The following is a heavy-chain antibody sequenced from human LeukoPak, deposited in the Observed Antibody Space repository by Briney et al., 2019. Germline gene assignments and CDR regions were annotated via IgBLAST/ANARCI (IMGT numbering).Heavy chain of an antibody. V-gene: IGHV4-59*01. CDR3: ATTPCARQLLSYFDY. D-gene: IGHD5-18*01. Sequence: PSQTLSLTCSVSGGSISGSCWSWIRQSPAMGLEWIGYITHNGTTRFNPSLHSRATLSIDTSKNQFSLNLRSVTAADTAIYYCATTPCARQLLSYFDYWGQGNLVTVSS. CDR1: GGSISGSC. J-gene: IGHJ4*02. CDR2: ITHNGTT.